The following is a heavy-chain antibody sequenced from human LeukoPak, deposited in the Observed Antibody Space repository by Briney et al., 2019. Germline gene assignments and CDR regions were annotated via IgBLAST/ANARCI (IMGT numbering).Heavy chain of an antibody. CDR3: ARVDNFDYYDSSGSRAP. CDR2: ISSSSIYI. V-gene: IGHV3-21*01. Sequence: PGGSLRLSCAASGFTFSSYSMNWVRQAPGEGLEWVSSISSSSIYIYYADSVKGRFTISRDNAKNSLYLQMNSLRAEDTAVYYCARVDNFDYYDSSGSRAPWGQGTLVTVSS. D-gene: IGHD3-22*01. CDR1: GFTFSSYS. J-gene: IGHJ1*01.